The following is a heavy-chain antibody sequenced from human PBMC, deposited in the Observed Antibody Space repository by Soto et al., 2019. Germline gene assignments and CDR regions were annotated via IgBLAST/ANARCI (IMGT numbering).Heavy chain of an antibody. Sequence: GGSLRLSCAASGFTFDDYAMHWVRQAPGKGLEWVSGISWNSGSIGYADSVKGRFTISRDNAKNSLYLQMNSLRAEDTALYYCYGSGSYYRPDYWGQGTLVTVSS. V-gene: IGHV3-9*01. J-gene: IGHJ4*02. CDR2: ISWNSGSI. D-gene: IGHD3-10*01. CDR1: GFTFDDYA. CDR3: YGSGSYYRPDY.